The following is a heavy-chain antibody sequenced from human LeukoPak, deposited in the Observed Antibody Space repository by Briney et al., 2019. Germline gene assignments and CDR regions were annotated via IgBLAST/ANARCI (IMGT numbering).Heavy chain of an antibody. J-gene: IGHJ4*02. D-gene: IGHD4-17*01. CDR3: ARERRDYGDYNY. Sequence: PSLKHHCNYYGYNFPSNGNHCDRHPPHQGHERMGWISAYHSNTNYEQKLQGRVTMTTDTSTRTAYMELRSLRSDDTAVYYCARERRDYGDYNYWGQGTLVTASS. V-gene: IGHV1-18*01. CDR1: GYNFPSNG. CDR2: ISAYHSNT.